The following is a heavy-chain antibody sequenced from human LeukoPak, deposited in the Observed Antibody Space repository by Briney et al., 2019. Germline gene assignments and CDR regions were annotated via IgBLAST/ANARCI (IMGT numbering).Heavy chain of an antibody. CDR2: IYHSGST. D-gene: IGHD5-18*01. CDR1: GYSIRSGYY. CDR3: SRLGCTAMAVFEN. Sequence: PSETLSLTCAVSGYSIRSGYYWGWIRQAPGKGLEWIGSIYHSGSTSYNPSFKSRVTISLDKSKNHFSLKLTSVTAADTAVYYYSRLGCTAMAVFENCGQGTLVTVS. J-gene: IGHJ4*02. V-gene: IGHV4-38-2*01.